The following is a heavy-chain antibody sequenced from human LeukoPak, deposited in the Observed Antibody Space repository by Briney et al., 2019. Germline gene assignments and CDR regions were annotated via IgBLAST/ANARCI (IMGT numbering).Heavy chain of an antibody. CDR3: AGGGLRGAIAAVDYYYYMDV. D-gene: IGHD6-13*01. Sequence: SETLSLTCTVSGGSISSYYWSWIRQPPGKGLEWIGYIYYSGSTNYNPSLKSRVTISVDTSKNQFSLKLSSVTAADTAVYYCAGGGLRGAIAAVDYYYYMDVWGKGTTVTVSS. CDR1: GGSISSYY. CDR2: IYYSGST. J-gene: IGHJ6*03. V-gene: IGHV4-59*01.